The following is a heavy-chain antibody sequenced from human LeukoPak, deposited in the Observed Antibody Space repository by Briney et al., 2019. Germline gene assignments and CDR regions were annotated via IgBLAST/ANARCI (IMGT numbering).Heavy chain of an antibody. V-gene: IGHV7-4-1*02. CDR1: GYTFTSYA. J-gene: IGHJ6*02. D-gene: IGHD3-3*01. Sequence: ASVKVSCKASGYTFTSYAMNWVRQAPGQGLEWMGWINTNTGNPTYAQGFTGRFVFSLDTSVSTAYLQISSLKAEDTAVYYCARAMRPFVLRFLEWLPHYYYGMDAWGQGTTVTVSS. CDR3: ARAMRPFVLRFLEWLPHYYYGMDA. CDR2: INTNTGNP.